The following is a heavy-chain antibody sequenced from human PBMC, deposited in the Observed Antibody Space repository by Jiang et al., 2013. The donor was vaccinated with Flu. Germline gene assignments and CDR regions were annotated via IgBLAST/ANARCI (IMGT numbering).Heavy chain of an antibody. CDR1: GDSVSGNSAA. V-gene: IGHV6-1*01. Sequence: SQTLSLTCAISGDSVSGNSAAWNWIRQSPSRGLEWLGRTYYRSKWYNDYAVSVKSRITINPDTSKNQFSLQLNSVTPEDTAVYYCARDTLAIPMGATGFDYWGQGTLVTVSS. CDR2: TYYRSKWYN. CDR3: ARDTLAIPMGATGFDY. D-gene: IGHD1-26*01. J-gene: IGHJ4*02.